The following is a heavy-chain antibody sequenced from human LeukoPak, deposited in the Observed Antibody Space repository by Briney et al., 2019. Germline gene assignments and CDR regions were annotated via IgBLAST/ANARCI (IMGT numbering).Heavy chain of an antibody. J-gene: IGHJ6*03. D-gene: IGHD4-11*01. V-gene: IGHV3-7*01. CDR3: TRVEETATTAAIIRKYSYYYYYMDV. CDR1: GFTFSSYW. Sequence: GGSLRLSCAASGFTFSSYWMSWVRQAPGKGLEWVANIKQDGSEKHYVDSVKGRFTISRDNAKNSLYLQMSSLRAEDTAVYYCTRVEETATTAAIIRKYSYYYYYMDVWGKGNTVTVSS. CDR2: IKQDGSEK.